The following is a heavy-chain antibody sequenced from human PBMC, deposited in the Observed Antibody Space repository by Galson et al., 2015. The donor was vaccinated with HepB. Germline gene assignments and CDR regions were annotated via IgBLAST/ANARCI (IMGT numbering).Heavy chain of an antibody. CDR1: GFTLSSYW. Sequence: SLRLSCAASGFTLSSYWMSWVRQAPGKGLEWVANIKQDGSEKYYVDSVKGRFTISRDNAKNSLYLQMNSLRAEDTAVYYCASYAIGGNDPLYAFDIWGQGTMVTVSS. CDR2: IKQDGSEK. J-gene: IGHJ3*02. V-gene: IGHV3-7*03. D-gene: IGHD4-23*01. CDR3: ASYAIGGNDPLYAFDI.